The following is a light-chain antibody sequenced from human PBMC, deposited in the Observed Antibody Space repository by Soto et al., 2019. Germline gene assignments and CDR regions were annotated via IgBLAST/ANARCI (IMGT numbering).Light chain of an antibody. CDR2: QDT. CDR3: QAWDGATYV. CDR1: QLGDKY. V-gene: IGLV3-1*01. Sequence: SYELTQPPSVSVSPGQTASITCSGDQLGDKYTSWYHQKPGQSPVLVIYQDTKRPSGIPERFSGSNSGNTATLTISGTQAMDEADYYCQAWDGATYVFGTGTKLTVL. J-gene: IGLJ1*01.